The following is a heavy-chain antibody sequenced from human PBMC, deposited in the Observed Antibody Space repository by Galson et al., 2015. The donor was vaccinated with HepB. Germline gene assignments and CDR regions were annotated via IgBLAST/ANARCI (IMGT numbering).Heavy chain of an antibody. J-gene: IGHJ4*02. CDR3: TRGPQYCSGGSCYSAHVDY. CDR2: ISYDGSNK. CDR1: GFTFSSYA. Sequence: SLRLSCAASGFTFSSYAMHWVRQAPGKGLEWVAVISYDGSNKYYADSVKGRFTISRDDSKSIAYLQMNSLKTEDTAVYYCTRGPQYCSGGSCYSAHVDYWGQGTLVTVSS. D-gene: IGHD2-15*01. V-gene: IGHV3-30*03.